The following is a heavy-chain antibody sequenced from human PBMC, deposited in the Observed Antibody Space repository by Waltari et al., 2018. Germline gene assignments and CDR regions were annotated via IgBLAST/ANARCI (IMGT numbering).Heavy chain of an antibody. V-gene: IGHV3-9*01. J-gene: IGHJ5*02. D-gene: IGHD3-16*02. CDR1: GFTFDDYA. CDR2: ISWNSGSI. CDR3: AKALVNWFDP. Sequence: EVQLVESGGGLIQPGGSLRLSCAASGFTFDDYAMHWVRQAPGKGLEWVSGISWNSGSIGYADSVKGRFTISRDNAKNSLYLQMNSLRAEDTALYYCAKALVNWFDPWGQGTLVTVSS.